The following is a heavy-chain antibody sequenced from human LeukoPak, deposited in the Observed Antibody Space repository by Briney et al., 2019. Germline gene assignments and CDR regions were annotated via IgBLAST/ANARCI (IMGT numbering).Heavy chain of an antibody. J-gene: IGHJ5*02. CDR3: AKSAGSSSGNWFDP. Sequence: PGRSLRLSCAASGFTFSSYGMHWVRQAPGKGLEWVAVISYDGSNKYYADSVKGRFTISRDNSKNTLYLQMNSLRAEDTAVYCCAKSAGSSSGNWFDPWGQGTLVTVSS. CDR1: GFTFSSYG. CDR2: ISYDGSNK. D-gene: IGHD6-6*01. V-gene: IGHV3-30*18.